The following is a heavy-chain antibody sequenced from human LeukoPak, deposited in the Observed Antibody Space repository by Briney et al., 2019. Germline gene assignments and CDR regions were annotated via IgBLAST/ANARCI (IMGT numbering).Heavy chain of an antibody. J-gene: IGHJ5*02. V-gene: IGHV4-34*01. CDR2: INHSGST. CDR1: GGFFSGYY. CDR3: ARRGVKTGYSSGWSPRGGNWFDP. Sequence: SETLSLTCAVYGGFFSGYYWSWIRQPPGKGLEWIGEINHSGSTNYSPSLKSRVTISVDTSKNQFSLKLSSVTAADTAVYYCARRGVKTGYSSGWSPRGGNWFDPWGQGTLVTVSS. D-gene: IGHD6-19*01.